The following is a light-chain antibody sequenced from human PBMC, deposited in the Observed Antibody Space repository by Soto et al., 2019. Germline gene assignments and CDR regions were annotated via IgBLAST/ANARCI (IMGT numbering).Light chain of an antibody. CDR2: GAS. CDR1: QSVSSN. J-gene: IGKJ1*01. V-gene: IGKV3-15*01. CDR3: QQYNNWRT. Sequence: EILITQSPATLSVSPGERATLSCRASQSVSSNLAWYQQKPGQAPRILIYGASTRATGIPARFSGSGSGTEFTLTISSLQSEDFAVYYCQQYNNWRTFGQGTKVDIK.